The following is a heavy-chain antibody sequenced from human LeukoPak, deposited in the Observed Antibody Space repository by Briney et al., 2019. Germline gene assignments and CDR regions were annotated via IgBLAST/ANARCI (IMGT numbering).Heavy chain of an antibody. J-gene: IGHJ4*02. Sequence: GGSLRLSCVASGFTFSGYWMHWVRQAPGKGLVWVSYINIDERITGYADSVKGRFTISRDNAKNTLYLQMNSLRAEDTAIYYCFREGGDWGQGTLVTVSS. D-gene: IGHD3-10*01. CDR2: INIDERIT. CDR1: GFTFSGYW. CDR3: FREGGD. V-gene: IGHV3-74*01.